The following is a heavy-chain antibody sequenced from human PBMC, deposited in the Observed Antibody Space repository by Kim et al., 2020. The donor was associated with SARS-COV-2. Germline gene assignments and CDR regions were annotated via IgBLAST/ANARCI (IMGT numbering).Heavy chain of an antibody. D-gene: IGHD2-15*01. Sequence: ASVKVSCKASGYTFTSYYMHWVRQAPGQGLEWMGIINPSGGSTSYAQKFQGRVTMTRDTSTSTVYMELSSLRSEDTAVYYCARADVVVVAATPPLAGGYYYGMDVWGQGTTVTVSS. CDR2: INPSGGST. V-gene: IGHV1-46*01. CDR3: ARADVVVVAATPPLAGGYYYGMDV. CDR1: GYTFTSYY. J-gene: IGHJ6*02.